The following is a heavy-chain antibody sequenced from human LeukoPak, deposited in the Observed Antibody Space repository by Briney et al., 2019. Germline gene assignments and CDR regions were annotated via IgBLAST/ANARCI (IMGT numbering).Heavy chain of an antibody. CDR2: INHSGST. J-gene: IGHJ6*02. CDR1: GGSFSGYY. D-gene: IGHD2-2*01. CDR3: ARARAGYCSSTSCYPYYYYGMDV. V-gene: IGHV4-34*01. Sequence: PSETLSLTCAVYGGSFSGYYWSWIRQPPGKGLEWIGEINHSGSTNYNPSLKSRVTILVDTSKNQFSLKLSSVTAADTAVYYCARARAGYCSSTSCYPYYYYGMDVWGQGTTVTVSS.